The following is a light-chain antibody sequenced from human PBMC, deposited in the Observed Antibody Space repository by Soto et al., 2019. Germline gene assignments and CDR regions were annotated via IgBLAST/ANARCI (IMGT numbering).Light chain of an antibody. J-gene: IGKJ1*01. CDR1: QSISIY. CDR2: AAS. CDR3: QQYSTYTPRT. V-gene: IGKV1-39*01. Sequence: DIQMTQSPSSLSASVGDRVTVTCRASQSISIYLNWYQQKPGKAPKLLIYAASSLQSGVPSRFSGSGSGTEFTLTISSLQPDDFATYYCQQYSTYTPRTFGQGTKVDIK.